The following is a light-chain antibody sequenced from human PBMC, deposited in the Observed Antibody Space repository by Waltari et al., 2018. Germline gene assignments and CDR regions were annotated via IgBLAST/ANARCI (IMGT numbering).Light chain of an antibody. V-gene: IGLV2-23*02. J-gene: IGLJ2*01. Sequence: QSALTQPASVSGSPGQSITISCTGTSSDVGNYNLVYWYQQHPGKAPKLIIYEVSQRPSVVSNSFSGSKSGTTASLTISGLQAEDEAYFYCCSYAGSGSSVVFGGGTKLTVL. CDR1: SSDVGNYNL. CDR3: CSYAGSGSSVV. CDR2: EVS.